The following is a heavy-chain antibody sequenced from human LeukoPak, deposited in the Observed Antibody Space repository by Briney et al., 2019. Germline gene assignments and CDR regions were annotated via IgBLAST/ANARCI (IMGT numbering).Heavy chain of an antibody. D-gene: IGHD1-26*01. J-gene: IGHJ4*02. CDR3: ARTNGSYSGSYYVLGY. V-gene: IGHV3-23*01. CDR2: ISGSGGST. CDR1: GFTFSSYA. Sequence: GGSLRLSCAASGFTFSSYAMSWVRQAPGKGLEWVSAISGSGGSTYYADSVKGRFTISRDNSKNTLYLQMNSLRAEDTAVYYCARTNGSYSGSYYVLGYWGQGTLVTVSS.